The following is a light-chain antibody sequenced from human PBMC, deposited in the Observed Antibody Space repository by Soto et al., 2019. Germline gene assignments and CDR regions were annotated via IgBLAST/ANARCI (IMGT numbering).Light chain of an antibody. CDR1: QTISSW. V-gene: IGKV1-5*03. CDR2: KAS. Sequence: DIQMTQSPSTLSVSVGDRVTITCRASQTISSWLAWYQQKPGKAPKLLIYKASTLKSGVPSRFRGSGSGTEFTLTISSLQTDDFATYYCQHYNSYSEAFGQGTQVDIK. CDR3: QHYNSYSEA. J-gene: IGKJ1*01.